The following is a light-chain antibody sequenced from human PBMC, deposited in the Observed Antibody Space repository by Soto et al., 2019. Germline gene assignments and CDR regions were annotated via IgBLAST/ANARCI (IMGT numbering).Light chain of an antibody. CDR3: QQSSSTPQT. J-gene: IGKJ4*01. CDR2: VAS. V-gene: IGKV1-39*01. Sequence: DIQMTQSPSSLSASVGDRLTITCRARQSISSYLSWYQQKPGKAPKLLINVASTLQSGVPSRFSGSGSGTDFTLAISSLQPEDFATYYCQQSSSTPQTFGGGTKVDIK. CDR1: QSISSY.